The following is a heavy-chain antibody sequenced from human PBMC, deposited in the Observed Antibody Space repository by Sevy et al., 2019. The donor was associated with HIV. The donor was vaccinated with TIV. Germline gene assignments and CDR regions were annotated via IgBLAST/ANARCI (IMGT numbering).Heavy chain of an antibody. Sequence: GGSLRLSCAASGFTFRTYAMTWVRQAPGKGLEWVSVMSGSGGDTYYADSVKGRSTISRDNSNNTLYLQMNSLRAEDTAVYYCAKDRVSGTYYTGDFDYWGQGTLVTVSS. CDR3: AKDRVSGTYYTGDFDY. CDR2: MSGSGGDT. CDR1: GFTFRTYA. D-gene: IGHD3-10*01. J-gene: IGHJ4*02. V-gene: IGHV3-23*01.